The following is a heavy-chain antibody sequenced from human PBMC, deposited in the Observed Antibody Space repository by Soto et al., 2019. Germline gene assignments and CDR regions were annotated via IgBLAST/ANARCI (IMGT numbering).Heavy chain of an antibody. D-gene: IGHD6-13*01. CDR2: INHSGST. CDR3: ARGPFIAAAGTLDY. J-gene: IGHJ4*02. Sequence: SETLSLTCAVYGGSFSGYYWSWIRQPPGKGLEWIGEINHSGSTNYNPSLKSRVTISVDTSKNQFSLKLSSVTAADTAVYYCARGPFIAAAGTLDYWGQGTQVTVSS. V-gene: IGHV4-34*01. CDR1: GGSFSGYY.